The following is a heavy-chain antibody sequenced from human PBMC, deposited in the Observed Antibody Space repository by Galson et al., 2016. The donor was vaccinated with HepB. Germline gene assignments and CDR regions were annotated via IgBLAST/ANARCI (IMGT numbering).Heavy chain of an antibody. Sequence: SVKVSCKASGYTFTNHAIHWVRQAPGQRLEWMGWINPGNGDTKYSQKFQGRVTITRDPSARTAYMELSGLRSEDTAMYYRARDAGYRDYDYWGQGTLVTVSS. CDR1: GYTFTNHA. J-gene: IGHJ4*02. CDR2: INPGNGDT. V-gene: IGHV1-3*01. CDR3: ARDAGYRDYDY. D-gene: IGHD6-13*01.